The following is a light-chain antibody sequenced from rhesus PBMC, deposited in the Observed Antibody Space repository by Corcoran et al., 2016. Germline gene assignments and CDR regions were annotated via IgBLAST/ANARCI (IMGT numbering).Light chain of an antibody. CDR3: LQYNSRPPLT. Sequence: DIQMTQSPSSLSASVGDRVTITCRASQGISNYLSWYQQKPGKAPKTLIYAASILESGVLSRVSGSGSGTEFTLPISSLPPEDFAAYYCLQYNSRPPLTFGGGTKVELK. CDR1: QGISNY. J-gene: IGKJ4*01. V-gene: IGKV1-36*01. CDR2: AAS.